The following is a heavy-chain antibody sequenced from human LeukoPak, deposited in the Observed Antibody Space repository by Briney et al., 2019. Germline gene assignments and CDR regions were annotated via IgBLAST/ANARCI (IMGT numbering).Heavy chain of an antibody. CDR2: ISSNGGST. CDR3: ARDPTGSGDFDY. V-gene: IGHV3-64*01. Sequence: GGSLRLSCAASGFTFSSYAMHWVRQAPGKGLEYVSAISSNGGSTYYVNSVKGRFTISRDNSKNTLYLQMGSLRAEDMAVYYCARDPTGSGDFDYWGQGTLVTVSS. CDR1: GFTFSSYA. J-gene: IGHJ4*02. D-gene: IGHD3-10*01.